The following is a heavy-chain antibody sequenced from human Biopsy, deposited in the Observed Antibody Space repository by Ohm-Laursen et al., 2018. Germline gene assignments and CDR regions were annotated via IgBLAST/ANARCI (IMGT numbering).Heavy chain of an antibody. D-gene: IGHD6-19*01. Sequence: TLSLTCTVSGDSLTSGPENWSWIRQSPGQGLEYIGFIYSGGNTNYNPSLKNRVTMSVDTSKNQFYLKLHSVTAADTAVYYCARGRRTSGWPYFDNWGQGALVIVSP. CDR2: IYSGGNT. J-gene: IGHJ4*02. CDR3: ARGRRTSGWPYFDN. CDR1: GDSLTSGPEN. V-gene: IGHV4-61*01.